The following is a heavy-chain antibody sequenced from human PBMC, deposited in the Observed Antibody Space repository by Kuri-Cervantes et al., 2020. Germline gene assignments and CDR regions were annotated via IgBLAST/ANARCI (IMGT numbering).Heavy chain of an antibody. D-gene: IGHD4-23*01. CDR2: IYWDDDK. J-gene: IGHJ4*02. CDR1: GFSLTTSGVG. CDR3: AHRGGNFWTGYSFDY. V-gene: IGHV2-5*05. Sequence: SGPTLVKPTQTLTLTCTFSGFSLTTSGVGAGWIRQPPGKALEWLALIYWDDDKRYGPSLESRLTITKDTSKNQVVLTMTNMDPVDTGTYYCAHRGGNFWTGYSFDYWGQGTLVTVSS.